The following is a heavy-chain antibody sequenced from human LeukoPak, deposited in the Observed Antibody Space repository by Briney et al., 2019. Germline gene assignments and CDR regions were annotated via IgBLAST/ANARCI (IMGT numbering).Heavy chain of an antibody. D-gene: IGHD6-13*01. J-gene: IGHJ4*02. V-gene: IGHV3-48*03. CDR2: ISSSGSTI. Sequence: PGGSLRLSCAASGLTFSSYEMNWVRQAPGKGLEWVSYISSSGSTIYYADSVKGRFTISRDNAKNSLYLQMNSLRAEDTAVYYCARVDTLGSSWGQGTLVTVSS. CDR3: ARVDTLGSS. CDR1: GLTFSSYE.